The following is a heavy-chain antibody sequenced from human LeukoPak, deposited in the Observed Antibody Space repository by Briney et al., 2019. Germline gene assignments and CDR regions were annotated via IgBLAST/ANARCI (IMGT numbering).Heavy chain of an antibody. CDR2: IVDSGVDS. J-gene: IGHJ4*02. Sequence: GGSLRLSCAASGFTFSNYAMSWVRQAPGKGLEWVSAIVDSGVDSFYADSVKGRFTISRDNSKNTLYLQMDSLRAEDTAVYYCARPEAVADYWGQGTLVTVSS. V-gene: IGHV3-23*01. D-gene: IGHD6-19*01. CDR1: GFTFSNYA. CDR3: ARPEAVADY.